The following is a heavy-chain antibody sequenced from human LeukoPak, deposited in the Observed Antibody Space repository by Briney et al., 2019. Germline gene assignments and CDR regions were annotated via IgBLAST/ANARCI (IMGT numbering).Heavy chain of an antibody. V-gene: IGHV3-23*01. CDR1: GFTFNSYA. CDR3: VKYACLIAVGGNYFEE. Sequence: GGTLRLPCAASGFTFNSYAMSWVRHAPGKALEWGSAITGSEGNTYCGDCVEGRFTIYRDNYKNTLFLQMHSLRDDDTAVYFCVKYACLIAVGGNYFEEWGQGTLVSVFS. D-gene: IGHD6-19*01. CDR2: ITGSEGNT. J-gene: IGHJ4*02.